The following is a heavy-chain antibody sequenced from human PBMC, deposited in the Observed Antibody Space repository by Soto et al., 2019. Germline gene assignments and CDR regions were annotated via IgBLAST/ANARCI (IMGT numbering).Heavy chain of an antibody. J-gene: IGHJ2*01. D-gene: IGHD6-19*01. V-gene: IGHV3-30-3*01. CDR3: ARDAVARVAVVPAWYFDL. CDR1: GFTFSSYA. CDR2: ISYDGSNK. Sequence: QVQLVESGGGVVQPGRSLRLSCAASGFTFSSYAMHWVRQAPGKGLEWVAVISYDGSNKYYADSVKGRFTISRDNSKNTLYLQMNRLRAEDTAVYYCARDAVARVAVVPAWYFDLWGRGTLVTVSS.